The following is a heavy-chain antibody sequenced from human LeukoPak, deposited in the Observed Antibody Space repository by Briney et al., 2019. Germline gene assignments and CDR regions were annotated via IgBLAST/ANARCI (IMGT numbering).Heavy chain of an antibody. V-gene: IGHV3-64*01. J-gene: IGHJ4*02. Sequence: PGGSLRLSCAASGFTFSSYAMHWVRQAPGKGLEYVSDISSNGGSTYYANSVKGRFTISRDNSKNTLYLQMGSLRTEDMAVYYSARGGTYTYGSPFGYWGQGTLVTVSS. CDR1: GFTFSSYA. D-gene: IGHD5-18*01. CDR3: ARGGTYTYGSPFGY. CDR2: ISSNGGST.